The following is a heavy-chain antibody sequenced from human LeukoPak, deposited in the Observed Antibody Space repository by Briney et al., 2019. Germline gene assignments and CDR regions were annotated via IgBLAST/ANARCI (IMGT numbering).Heavy chain of an antibody. CDR1: GFSFSRFS. D-gene: IGHD3-10*01. CDR2: ISMTSGTI. J-gene: IGHJ4*02. Sequence: QAGGSLRLSCAASGFSFSRFSMNWVRQAPGKGLEWISYISMTSGTIYYADSVKGRFTISRDNAKNSLYLQMNSLRDEDTAVYYCARDSPLTGAKGDYWGQGTLVTVSS. CDR3: ARDSPLTGAKGDY. V-gene: IGHV3-48*02.